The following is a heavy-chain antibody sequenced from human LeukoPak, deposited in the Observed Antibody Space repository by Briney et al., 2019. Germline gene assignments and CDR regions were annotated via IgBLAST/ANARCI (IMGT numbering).Heavy chain of an antibody. Sequence: PGGSLRLSCAASGFSFSSYAMGWVGQAPGKGLEWVLTITSRSDQIWNVDSVRGRFTISRDNSKNTLYLQMNSLRAEDTALYYCVRDRRFPDDVFDIWGQGTMVTVSS. CDR2: ITSRSDQI. CDR3: VRDRRFPDDVFDI. J-gene: IGHJ3*02. D-gene: IGHD2-21*01. CDR1: GFSFSSYA. V-gene: IGHV3-23*01.